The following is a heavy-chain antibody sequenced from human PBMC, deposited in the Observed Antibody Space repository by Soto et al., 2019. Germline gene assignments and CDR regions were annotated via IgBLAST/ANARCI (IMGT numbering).Heavy chain of an antibody. V-gene: IGHV4-59*01. CDR1: GGSISSYY. Sequence: QVQLQESGPGLVKPSETLSLTCTVSGGSISSYYWSWIRQPPGKGLEWIGYIYYSGSTNYNPSLKSRVTISVDTSKNQFSLKLSSLTAADTAVYYCARLYGHDAFDIWGQGTMVTVSS. CDR2: IYYSGST. D-gene: IGHD4-17*01. J-gene: IGHJ3*02. CDR3: ARLYGHDAFDI.